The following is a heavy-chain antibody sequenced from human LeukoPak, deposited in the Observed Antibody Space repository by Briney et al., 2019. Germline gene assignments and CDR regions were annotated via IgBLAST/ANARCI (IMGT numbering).Heavy chain of an antibody. D-gene: IGHD2-2*01. Sequence: PSETLSLTCTVSRGSISSYYWSWIRQPAGKGLEWIGRIYTSGSTNYNPSLKSRVTMSVDTSKNQFSLKLSSVTAADTAVYYCARDGCSSTSCYESLTGGPVPYYFDYWGQGTLVTVSS. CDR1: RGSISSYY. J-gene: IGHJ4*02. CDR3: ARDGCSSTSCYESLTGGPVPYYFDY. V-gene: IGHV4-4*07. CDR2: IYTSGST.